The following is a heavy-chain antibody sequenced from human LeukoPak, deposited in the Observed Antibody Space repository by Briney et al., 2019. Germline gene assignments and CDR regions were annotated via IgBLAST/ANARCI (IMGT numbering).Heavy chain of an antibody. Sequence: ASVKVSCKASGYTFTSYEINWVRQATGQGLEWMGWMNPKSGNTGYAQKFQGRVTMTRNTSISTAYMELSSLRPEDTAVYYCARSVQLERRAGYYYYYMDVWGKGTTVTVSS. D-gene: IGHD1-1*01. J-gene: IGHJ6*03. CDR2: MNPKSGNT. V-gene: IGHV1-8*01. CDR3: ARSVQLERRAGYYYYYMDV. CDR1: GYTFTSYE.